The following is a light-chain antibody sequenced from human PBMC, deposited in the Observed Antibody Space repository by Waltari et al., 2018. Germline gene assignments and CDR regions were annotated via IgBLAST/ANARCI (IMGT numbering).Light chain of an antibody. J-gene: IGKJ2*01. V-gene: IGKV1-39*01. CDR3: QQSYSTLYT. CDR2: AAS. Sequence: DIQMTQSPSSLSASVGDRVTITCRSSQSISTYLNWYQQKPGKAHKPLIYAASSLQSGVPSRFSGSRSGTDFTLTISSLQPEDFATYYCQQSYSTLYTFGQGTKLEIK. CDR1: QSISTY.